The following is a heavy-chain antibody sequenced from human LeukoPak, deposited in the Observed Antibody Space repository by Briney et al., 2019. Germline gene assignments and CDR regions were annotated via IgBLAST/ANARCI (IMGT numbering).Heavy chain of an antibody. CDR3: ASTTTLLCFGEPEGY. J-gene: IGHJ4*02. D-gene: IGHD3-10*01. CDR2: ISSSSSYI. CDR1: GFTFSSYS. Sequence: GGSLRLSCAASGFTFSSYSMNWVRQAPGQGLEWVSSISSSSSYIYYADSVKGRFTISRDNPNTSLYLQLHSLRPEATAVSYCASTTTLLCFGEPEGYWGQGTLVTVSS. V-gene: IGHV3-21*01.